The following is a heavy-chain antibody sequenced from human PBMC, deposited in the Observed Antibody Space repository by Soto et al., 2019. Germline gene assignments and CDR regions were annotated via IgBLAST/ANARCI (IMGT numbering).Heavy chain of an antibody. D-gene: IGHD3-10*01. CDR1: GFTFRSYA. V-gene: IGHV3-23*01. CDR3: AKVRNDYYGSGSYMGDFDY. Sequence: GGSLRLSCAASGFTFRSYAMTWVRQAPGKGLEWVSVISGSAGSTNYADSVKGRFTISRDNPKKTLYLQMNSLRAEDTAVYYCAKVRNDYYGSGSYMGDFDYWGQGTLVTVSS. CDR2: ISGSAGST. J-gene: IGHJ4*02.